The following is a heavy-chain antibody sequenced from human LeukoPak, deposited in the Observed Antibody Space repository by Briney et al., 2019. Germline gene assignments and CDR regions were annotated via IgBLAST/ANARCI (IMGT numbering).Heavy chain of an antibody. CDR2: INHSGST. CDR1: GGSFSGYY. D-gene: IGHD3-22*01. V-gene: IGHV4-34*01. CDR3: ARKYYDSSGYHGDFDY. Sequence: SETLSLTCAVYGGSFSGYYWSWIRQPPGKGLEWIGEINHSGSTNYNPSLKSRVTISVDTSKNQFSLELSSVTAADTAVYYCARKYYDSSGYHGDFDYWGQGTLVTVSS. J-gene: IGHJ4*02.